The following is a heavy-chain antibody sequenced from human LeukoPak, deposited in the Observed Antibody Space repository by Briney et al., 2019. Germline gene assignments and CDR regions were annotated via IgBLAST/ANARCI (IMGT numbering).Heavy chain of an antibody. Sequence: SETLSLTCRVSGVSISSGSNYWGWIRQPPGKTLEWIGSIYSSGSTYYNSSPKSRVIILIDTAKNHFSPNLSSVTAADTAVYYCARSDGYGLVGIWGQGTMVTVSS. V-gene: IGHV4-39*07. J-gene: IGHJ3*02. CDR3: ARSDGYGLVGI. D-gene: IGHD3-10*01. CDR1: GVSISSGSNY. CDR2: IYSSGST.